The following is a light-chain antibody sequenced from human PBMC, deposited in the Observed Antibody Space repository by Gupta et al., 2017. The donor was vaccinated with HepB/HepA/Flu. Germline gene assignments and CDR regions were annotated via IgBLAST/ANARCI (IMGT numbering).Light chain of an antibody. CDR1: QDIVNY. CDR3: QQQDKSPLT. Sequence: IQMTQSPSSLSASVGDRVTIPCRASQDIVNYLAWFQQKPGKPPKSLIFGTSKLQGGVPSRFSGSGSGTNFTLTIDGLQPEDFATYYCQQQDKSPLTFGGGTKLDIK. J-gene: IGKJ4*01. CDR2: GTS. V-gene: IGKV1-16*01.